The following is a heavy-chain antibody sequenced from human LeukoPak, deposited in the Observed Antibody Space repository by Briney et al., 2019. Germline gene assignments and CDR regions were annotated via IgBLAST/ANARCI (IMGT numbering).Heavy chain of an antibody. CDR2: TYYRSKWYF. CDR3: ARDVGAFCDDDCRGRDAYDI. D-gene: IGHD2-21*02. V-gene: IGHV6-1*01. CDR1: GHNVSSRTSD. Sequence: SQTLSLSSANSGHNVSSRTSDWNWIGQSPSISLEWLGRTYYRSKWYFDYAVSVKGRITVNPDTSKNQFSLVLTSVTPDDSAVYYCARDVGAFCDDDCRGRDAYDIWGQGTMVTVSS. J-gene: IGHJ3*02.